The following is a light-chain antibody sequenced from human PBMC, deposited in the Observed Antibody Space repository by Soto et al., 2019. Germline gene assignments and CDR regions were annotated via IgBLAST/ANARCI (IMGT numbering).Light chain of an antibody. Sequence: EIVMTQSPATLSVSPGERATLSCRASQSVSSNLAWYQQKPGQAPRLLIFGASTRATGIPARFSGSGSGTDFTLTVSSLQYEDLAVYYCQQYNNWFTFGQGTKLEIK. CDR2: GAS. V-gene: IGKV3-15*01. CDR1: QSVSSN. CDR3: QQYNNWFT. J-gene: IGKJ2*01.